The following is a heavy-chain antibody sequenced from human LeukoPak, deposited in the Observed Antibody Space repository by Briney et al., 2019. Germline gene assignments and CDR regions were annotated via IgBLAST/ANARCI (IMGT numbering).Heavy chain of an antibody. CDR2: ISGSGGSP. CDR1: GFTFSSYA. V-gene: IGHV3-23*01. D-gene: IGHD6-13*01. CDR3: AKNDYSTYTAWDY. Sequence: PGGSLRLSCAASGFTFSSYAMSWVLQAPGKGLGWVSTISGSGGSPYYADSVKGRFTISRDNSKNTLYLQVNSLRAEDTAVYYCAKNDYSTYTAWDYWGQGTLVTVSS. J-gene: IGHJ4*02.